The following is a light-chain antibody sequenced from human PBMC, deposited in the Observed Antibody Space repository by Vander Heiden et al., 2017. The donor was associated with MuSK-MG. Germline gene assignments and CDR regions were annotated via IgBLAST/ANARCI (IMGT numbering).Light chain of an antibody. CDR3: QQDNNWPYT. Sequence: EIVMTQSPATLSVSPGERATLSCRASQSVSSNLAWYQQKPGQAPRLLIYGASTRATGIPARFSGSGSGTEFTLTISSLQSEDFAVYYCQQDNNWPYTFGQGTKLXIK. CDR1: QSVSSN. CDR2: GAS. J-gene: IGKJ2*01. V-gene: IGKV3-15*01.